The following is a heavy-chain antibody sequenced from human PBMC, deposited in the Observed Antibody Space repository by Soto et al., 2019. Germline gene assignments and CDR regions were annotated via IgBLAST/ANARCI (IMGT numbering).Heavy chain of an antibody. D-gene: IGHD6-19*01. CDR1: GYTFTSYG. V-gene: IGHV1-18*01. J-gene: IGHJ5*02. Sequence: QVQLVQSGAEVKKPGASVKVSCKASGYTFTSYGISWVRQAPGQGLEWMGWISAYNGNTNYAQKLQGRVTMTTDTPTSTAHMELRSLRADDTSVYYCARESAVAALDPWGQGTLVTVSS. CDR2: ISAYNGNT. CDR3: ARESAVAALDP.